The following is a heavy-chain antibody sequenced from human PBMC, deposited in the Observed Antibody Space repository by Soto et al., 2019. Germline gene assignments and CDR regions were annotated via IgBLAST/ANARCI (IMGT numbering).Heavy chain of an antibody. Sequence: GASVKVSCKASGYTFTSYGISWVRQAPGQGLEWMGWISAYNGNTNYAQKLQGRVTMTTDTSTSTAYMELRSLRSDDTAVYYCARGGAVAVEDYYYYMDVWGKGTTVTVSS. J-gene: IGHJ6*03. CDR2: ISAYNGNT. V-gene: IGHV1-18*01. CDR1: GYTFTSYG. CDR3: ARGGAVAVEDYYYYMDV. D-gene: IGHD6-19*01.